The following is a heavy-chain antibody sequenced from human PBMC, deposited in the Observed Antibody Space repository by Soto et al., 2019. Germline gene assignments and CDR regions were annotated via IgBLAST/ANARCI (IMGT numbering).Heavy chain of an antibody. V-gene: IGHV3-9*01. CDR1: GFTFDDYA. CDR2: ISWNSGSI. D-gene: IGHD6-13*01. Sequence: GGSLRLSCAASGFTFDDYAMHWVRQAPGKGLEWVSGISWNSGSIGYADSVKGRFTISRDNAKNSLYLQMNSLRAEDTALYYCATDIGNSIAAPLGCHYWRQGTLVPVSS. J-gene: IGHJ4*02. CDR3: ATDIGNSIAAPLGCHY.